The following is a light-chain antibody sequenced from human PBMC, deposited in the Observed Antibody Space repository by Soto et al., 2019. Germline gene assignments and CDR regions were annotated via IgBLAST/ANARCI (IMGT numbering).Light chain of an antibody. Sequence: DIQMTQSPSTLSASVGDRVTITCRASESVSRWLARYQQKPGRTPKLLIYQASTLETGVPSRFSGSGSGTEFTLTISSLQSDDFATYYCQQYNAYSQAFGQGTKV. V-gene: IGKV1-5*03. J-gene: IGKJ1*01. CDR2: QAS. CDR1: ESVSRW. CDR3: QQYNAYSQA.